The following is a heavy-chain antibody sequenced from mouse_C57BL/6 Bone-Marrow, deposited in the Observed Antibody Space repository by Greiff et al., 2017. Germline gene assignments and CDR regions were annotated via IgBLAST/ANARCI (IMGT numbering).Heavy chain of an antibody. CDR1: GFTFSDYY. CDR2: STYDGSST. Sequence: EVKLVESEGGLVQPGSSMKLSCKASGFTFSDYYMAWVRQVPETGLEWVANSTYDGSSTYNLDSLTSRFIISRDNAKKILYRQMISLKSEYTATYYWARGNLLLALYYFDYWGQGTTRTVFS. J-gene: IGHJ2*01. CDR3: ARGNLLLALYYFDY. D-gene: IGHD2-1*01. V-gene: IGHV5-16*01.